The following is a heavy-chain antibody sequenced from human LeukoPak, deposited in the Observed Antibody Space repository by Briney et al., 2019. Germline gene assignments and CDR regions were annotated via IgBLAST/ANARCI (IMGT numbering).Heavy chain of an antibody. V-gene: IGHV4-39*02. CDR2: IYYSGDT. CDR1: GDSISSSSYH. D-gene: IGHD6-13*01. J-gene: IGHJ4*02. CDR3: ASIAAAGIDY. Sequence: PSETLSLTCIVSGDSISSSSYHWGWIRQPPGKGLEWIGSIYYSGDTYYNPSLKSRVTMYVDTSKNHFSLKLGSVTASDTAVYYCASIAAAGIDYWGQGTLVTVSS.